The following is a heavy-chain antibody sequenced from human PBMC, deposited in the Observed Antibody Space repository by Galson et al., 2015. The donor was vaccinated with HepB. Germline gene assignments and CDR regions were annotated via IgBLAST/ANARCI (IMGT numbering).Heavy chain of an antibody. CDR1: GYTFTGYY. J-gene: IGHJ4*02. D-gene: IGHD3-10*01. CDR2: INPNSGGT. V-gene: IGHV1-2*02. CDR3: ARVRITMVRGVTPLDY. Sequence: SVKVSCKASGYTFTGYYMHWVRQAPGQGLEWMGWINPNSGGTNYAQKFQGRVTMTRDTSISTAYMELSRLRSDDTAVYYCARVRITMVRGVTPLDYWGQGTLVTVSS.